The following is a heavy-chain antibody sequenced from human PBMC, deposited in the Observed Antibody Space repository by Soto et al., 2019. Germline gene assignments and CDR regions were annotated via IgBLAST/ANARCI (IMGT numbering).Heavy chain of an antibody. CDR2: FNPILSFS. CDR1: GDTFNFYT. D-gene: IGHD3-10*01. CDR3: ATSFGSGSRAFDY. V-gene: IGHV1-69*02. Sequence: GASVKVSCKASGDTFNFYTINWVRQAPGLGLEWMGRFNPILSFSNSALKFQGRVTLTADKSTSTAYMVLSSLRSEDTAIYYCATSFGSGSRAFDYWGQGALVTSPQ. J-gene: IGHJ4*02.